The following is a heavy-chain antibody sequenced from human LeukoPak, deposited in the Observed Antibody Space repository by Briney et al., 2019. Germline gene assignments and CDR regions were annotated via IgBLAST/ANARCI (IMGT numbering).Heavy chain of an antibody. V-gene: IGHV3-21*01. J-gene: IGHJ4*02. CDR1: GFTFSSYS. D-gene: IGHD3-10*01. Sequence: GGSLRLSCAASGFTFSSYSTNWVRQAPGKGLEWVSSISSSSSYIYYADSVKGRFTISRDNAKNSLYLQMNSLRAEDTAVYYCARDGSGSYYDPPDYWGQGTLVTVSS. CDR2: ISSSSSYI. CDR3: ARDGSGSYYDPPDY.